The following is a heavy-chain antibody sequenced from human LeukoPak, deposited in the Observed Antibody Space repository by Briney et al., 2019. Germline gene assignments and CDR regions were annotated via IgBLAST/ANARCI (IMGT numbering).Heavy chain of an antibody. CDR3: ARHPDSGYDYWNY. V-gene: IGHV4-59*08. Sequence: SETLSLTCTVSGGSIRSYYWSWIRQPPGKGLEWIGYISYSGSTNYNPSLRSRVTISVDTSKNQFSLKLSSVTAADTAVYYCARHPDSGYDYWNYWGQGILVTVSS. D-gene: IGHD5-12*01. J-gene: IGHJ4*02. CDR1: GGSIRSYY. CDR2: ISYSGST.